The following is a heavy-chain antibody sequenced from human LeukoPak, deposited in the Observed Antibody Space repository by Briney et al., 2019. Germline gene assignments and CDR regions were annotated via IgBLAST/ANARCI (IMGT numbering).Heavy chain of an antibody. CDR2: IYPGDSDT. CDR3: ARTLGMATITWYPLWAFDI. V-gene: IGHV5-51*01. D-gene: IGHD5-24*01. CDR1: GYSFTSYW. Sequence: GESLKISCKGSGYSFTSYWIGWVRQMPGKGLEWMGIIYPGDSDTRYSPSFQGQVTISADKSISTAYLQWSSLKASDTAMYYCARTLGMATITWYPLWAFDIWGQGTLVTVSS. J-gene: IGHJ3*02.